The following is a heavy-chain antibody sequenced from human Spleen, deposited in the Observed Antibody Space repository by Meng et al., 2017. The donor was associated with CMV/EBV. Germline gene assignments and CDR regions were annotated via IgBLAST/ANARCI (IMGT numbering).Heavy chain of an antibody. CDR3: ARSRYTSSPWFDR. J-gene: IGHJ5*02. V-gene: IGHV4-34*01. Sequence: CAVYGGSFSDYYWSWIRQSPGRGLEWIGQIDHGGSTKYSTSLKSRVTISVDTSKNQFSLRLNSVTAADTAVYYCARSRYTSSPWFDRWGQGTLVTVSS. D-gene: IGHD2-2*01. CDR1: GGSFSDYY. CDR2: IDHGGST.